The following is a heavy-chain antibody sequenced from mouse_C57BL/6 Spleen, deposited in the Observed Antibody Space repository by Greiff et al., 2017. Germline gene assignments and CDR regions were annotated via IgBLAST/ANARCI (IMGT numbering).Heavy chain of an antibody. CDR3: ARGSYYGYDDFDY. CDR2: IDPSDSYT. J-gene: IGHJ2*01. D-gene: IGHD2-9*01. V-gene: IGHV1-59*01. CDR1: GYTFTSYW. Sequence: QVQLQQPGAELVRPGTSVKLSCKASGYTFTSYWMHWVKQRPGQGLEWIGVIDPSDSYTNYNQKFKGKATLTVDTSSSTAYMQLSSLTSEDSAVYYCARGSYYGYDDFDYWGQGTTLTVSS.